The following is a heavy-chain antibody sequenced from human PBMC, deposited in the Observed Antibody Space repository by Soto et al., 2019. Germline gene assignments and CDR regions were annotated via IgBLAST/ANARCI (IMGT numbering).Heavy chain of an antibody. J-gene: IGHJ4*02. CDR3: ARDGVARSGLNCCFDT. CDR1: GITFSNSW. Sequence: PWGSLRLSCAASGITFSNSWMSWVRQAPGRGLEWVANIKQDGSEKHYVDSVKGRFTISRENTKNSLYLQMNSLKAEDTARYYCARDGVARSGLNCCFDTWGQGALVTVSS. V-gene: IGHV3-7*01. CDR2: IKQDGSEK. D-gene: IGHD6-19*01.